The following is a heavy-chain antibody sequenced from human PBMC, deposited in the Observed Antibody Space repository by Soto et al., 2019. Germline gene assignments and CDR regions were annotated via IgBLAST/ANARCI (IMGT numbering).Heavy chain of an antibody. D-gene: IGHD2-21*01. V-gene: IGHV3-74*01. CDR2: INTDGSAT. J-gene: IGHJ4*02. Sequence: EVPLVESGGGLVQPGGSLRLSCAASGFTFSSNWMHWVRQIPGKGLVWVSRINTDGSATNYEDSVKGRFTTYRDNAKKILYLQMNSLRLEDTAVYYCARDGEGYWGQGALVTVSS. CDR3: ARDGEGY. CDR1: GFTFSSNW.